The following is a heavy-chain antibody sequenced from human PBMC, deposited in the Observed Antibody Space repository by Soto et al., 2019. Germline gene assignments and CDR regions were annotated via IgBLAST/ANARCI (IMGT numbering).Heavy chain of an antibody. J-gene: IGHJ6*02. CDR3: ARGGPYDFWSGYSLGMAV. V-gene: IGHV3-33*01. D-gene: IGHD3-3*01. CDR2: IWYDGSNK. CDR1: GFTFSSYG. Sequence: GGSLRLCCAASGFTFSSYGMHWVRQAPGKGLEWVAVIWYDGSNKYYADSVKGRFTISRDNSKNTLYLQMNSLRAEDTAVYYCARGGPYDFWSGYSLGMAVWGQGTTVTVSS.